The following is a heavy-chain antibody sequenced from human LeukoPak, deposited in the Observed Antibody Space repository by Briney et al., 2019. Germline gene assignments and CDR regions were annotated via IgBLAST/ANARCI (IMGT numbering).Heavy chain of an antibody. Sequence: PSATLSLTCVVYGGSFSGYHWSWIRQHPGKGLEWIGEINHSGSTNYNPSLKSRITISVDTSKNQFSLRLSSVTAADTAVYYCARYYDILTGYYVFDYWGQGTLVTVSS. CDR3: ARYYDILTGYYVFDY. J-gene: IGHJ4*02. CDR1: GGSFSGYH. V-gene: IGHV4-34*01. CDR2: INHSGST. D-gene: IGHD3-9*01.